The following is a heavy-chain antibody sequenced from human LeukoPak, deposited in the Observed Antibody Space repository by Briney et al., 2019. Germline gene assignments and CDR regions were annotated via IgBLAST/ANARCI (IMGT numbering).Heavy chain of an antibody. Sequence: PSETLSLTCTVSGGSVSSGSYYWSWIRQPPGKGLEWIGYIYYSGSTNSNPSLKSRVTISVDTSKNQFSLKLSSVTAADTAVYYCARDRGNTVPYYYGMDVWGKGTTVTVSS. CDR3: ARDRGNTVPYYYGMDV. V-gene: IGHV4-61*01. D-gene: IGHD3-10*01. CDR2: IYYSGST. CDR1: GGSVSSGSYY. J-gene: IGHJ6*04.